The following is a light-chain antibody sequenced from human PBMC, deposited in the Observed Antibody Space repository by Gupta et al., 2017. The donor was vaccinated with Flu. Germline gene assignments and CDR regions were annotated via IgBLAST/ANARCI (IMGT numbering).Light chain of an antibody. CDR1: SSNIGSNY. Sequence: QSVLTQPPSVSGTPGQRVTISCSGSSSNIGSNYVYWYQQLPGTAPKILIYRNDQRPSGVPDRFSGSKSGTAASLAISGLRSEDEADYYCGASDDDLSGTSWGFGGGTKVTVV. J-gene: IGLJ3*02. V-gene: IGLV1-47*01. CDR3: GASDDDLSGTSWG. CDR2: RND.